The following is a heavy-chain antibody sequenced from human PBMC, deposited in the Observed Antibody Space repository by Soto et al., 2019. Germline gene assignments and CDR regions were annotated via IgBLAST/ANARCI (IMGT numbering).Heavy chain of an antibody. D-gene: IGHD6-13*01. CDR3: AREVTHRIAAAGHAGMDV. V-gene: IGHV3-7*03. Sequence: EVQLVESGGGLVQPGGSLRLSCAASGFTFSSYWMSWVRQAPGKGLEWVANIKQDGSEKYYVDSVKGRFTISRDNAKNSLYLQMNSLRAEDTAVYYCAREVTHRIAAAGHAGMDVWGQGTTVTVSS. CDR2: IKQDGSEK. CDR1: GFTFSSYW. J-gene: IGHJ6*02.